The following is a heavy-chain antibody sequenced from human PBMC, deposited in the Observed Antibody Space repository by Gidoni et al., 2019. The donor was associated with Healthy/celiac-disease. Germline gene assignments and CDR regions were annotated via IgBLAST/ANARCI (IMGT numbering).Heavy chain of an antibody. Sequence: EVQLVESGGGLVQPGGSLRLSCAASGFTCSSYEMNWVSQAPGKGLEWVSYISSSGSTIDYADSVKGRFTISRDNAKNSLYLQMNSLRAEDTAVYYCARGLYYDFWSGYYVWGQGTLVTVSS. J-gene: IGHJ4*02. V-gene: IGHV3-48*03. CDR3: ARGLYYDFWSGYYV. CDR2: ISSSGSTI. CDR1: GFTCSSYE. D-gene: IGHD3-3*01.